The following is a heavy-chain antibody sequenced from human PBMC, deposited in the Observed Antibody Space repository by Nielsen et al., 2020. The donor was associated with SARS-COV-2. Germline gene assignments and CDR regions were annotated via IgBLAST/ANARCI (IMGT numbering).Heavy chain of an antibody. CDR3: AKGDSGSYYVLDY. Sequence: GESLKISCAASGFTFSSYGMHWVRQAPGKGLEWVAVISYDGSNKYYADSVKGRFTISRDNSKNTLYLQMNSLRAEDTAVYYCAKGDSGSYYVLDYWGQGTLVTVSS. V-gene: IGHV3-30*18. CDR2: ISYDGSNK. J-gene: IGHJ4*02. D-gene: IGHD1-26*01. CDR1: GFTFSSYG.